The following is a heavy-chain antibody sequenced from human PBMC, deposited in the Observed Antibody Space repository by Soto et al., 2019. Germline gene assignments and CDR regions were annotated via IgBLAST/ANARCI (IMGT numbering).Heavy chain of an antibody. CDR3: ARVSGPMVRGVPDWYFDL. D-gene: IGHD3-10*01. J-gene: IGHJ2*01. CDR2: INWNGGST. CDR1: GFTFDDYG. V-gene: IGHV3-20*04. Sequence: EVQLVESGGGVVRPGGSLRLSCAASGFTFDDYGMSWVRQAPGKGLEWVSGINWNGGSTGYADSVKGRFTISRDNAKNSLYLQMNSLRAEDTALYYCARVSGPMVRGVPDWYFDLWGRGTLVTVSS.